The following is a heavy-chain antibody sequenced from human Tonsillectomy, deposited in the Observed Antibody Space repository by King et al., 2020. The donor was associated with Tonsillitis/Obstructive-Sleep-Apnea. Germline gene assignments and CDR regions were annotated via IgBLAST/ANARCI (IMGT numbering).Heavy chain of an antibody. D-gene: IGHD2/OR15-2a*01. CDR3: GRPPYNIVINVSSNWFTP. CDR1: GGSISRSNDY. Sequence: QLQESGPGLVKPSETLSLTCTVSGGSISRSNDYWGWIRQPPGKGLEWIGSIYYSGSTYYNPSLKSRVTISVDTSKKQFSLKLSSVTAADTAVYYCGRPPYNIVINVSSNWFTPGGQGPRVPVS. V-gene: IGHV4-39*01. CDR2: IYYSGST. J-gene: IGHJ5*02.